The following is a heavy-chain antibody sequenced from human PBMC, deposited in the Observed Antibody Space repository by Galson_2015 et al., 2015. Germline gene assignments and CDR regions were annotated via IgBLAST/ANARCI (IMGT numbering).Heavy chain of an antibody. Sequence: SLRLSCAASGFTFSSYSMNWVRQAPGKGLEWVSYISSSSSTIYYADSVKGRFTISRDNAKNSLYLQMNSLRDEDTAVYYCARDLPSRGAAKYYYYGMDVWGQGTTVTVSS. CDR2: ISSSSSTI. D-gene: IGHD2-15*01. J-gene: IGHJ6*02. V-gene: IGHV3-48*02. CDR1: GFTFSSYS. CDR3: ARDLPSRGAAKYYYYGMDV.